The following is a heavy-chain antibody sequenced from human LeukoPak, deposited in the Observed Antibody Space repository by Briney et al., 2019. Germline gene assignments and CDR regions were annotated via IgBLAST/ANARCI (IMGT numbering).Heavy chain of an antibody. Sequence: PGRSLRLSCAASGFTFSSYGTHWVRQAPGKGLEWVAVISYDGSNKYYADSVKGRFTISRDNSKNTLYLQMNSLRAEDTAVYYCAKGPRTQSPNYGHYYYYYYGMDVWGKGTTVTVSS. CDR2: ISYDGSNK. V-gene: IGHV3-30*18. J-gene: IGHJ6*04. CDR1: GFTFSSYG. CDR3: AKGPRTQSPNYGHYYYYYYGMDV. D-gene: IGHD3-10*01.